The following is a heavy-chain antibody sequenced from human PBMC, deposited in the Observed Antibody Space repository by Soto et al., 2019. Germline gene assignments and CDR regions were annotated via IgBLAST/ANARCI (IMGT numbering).Heavy chain of an antibody. V-gene: IGHV3-15*01. Sequence: GGSLRLSCAASGFTFSNAWMSWVRQAPGKGLEWVGRIKSKTDGGTTDYAAPVKGRFTISRDDSKNTLYLQMNSLRTEDTAVYYCTTDPGREVFNYYYYGMDVWGQGTTVTVSS. CDR1: GFTFSNAW. J-gene: IGHJ6*02. CDR3: TTDPGREVFNYYYYGMDV. CDR2: IKSKTDGGTT.